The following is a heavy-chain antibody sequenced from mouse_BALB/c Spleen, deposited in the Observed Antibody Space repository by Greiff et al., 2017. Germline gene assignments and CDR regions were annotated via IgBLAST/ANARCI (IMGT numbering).Heavy chain of an antibody. CDR1: GYTFTSYY. D-gene: IGHD4-1*01. CDR2: IYPGNVNT. V-gene: IGHV1S56*01. J-gene: IGHJ3*01. Sequence: VQLQQSGPELVKPGASVRISCKASGYTFTSYYIHWVKQRPGQGLEWIGWIYPGNVNTKYNEKFKGKATLTADKSSSTAYMQLSSLTSEDSAVYFCARGEDWAFAYWGQGTLVTVSA. CDR3: ARGEDWAFAY.